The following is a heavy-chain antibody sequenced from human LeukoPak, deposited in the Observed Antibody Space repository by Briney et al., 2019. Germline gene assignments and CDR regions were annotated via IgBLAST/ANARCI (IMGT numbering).Heavy chain of an antibody. J-gene: IGHJ6*02. D-gene: IGHD2-2*01. CDR2: ISAQSGNK. V-gene: IGHV1-18*01. CDR3: ARVSCNSPSCYPRYYYGMDV. Sequence: GASVTVSCRASGYTFTSYGITWVGQAPGQGVEGMGWISAQSGNKKYAQKFQGRVTMNTDTSTSTPYMELMSLRSDHTAVYYCARVSCNSPSCYPRYYYGMDVWGQGTTVTVSS. CDR1: GYTFTSYG.